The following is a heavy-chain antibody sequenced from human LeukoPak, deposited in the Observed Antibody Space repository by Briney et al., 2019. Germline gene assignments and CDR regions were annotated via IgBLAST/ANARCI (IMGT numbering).Heavy chain of an antibody. CDR1: GGTFSSYD. V-gene: IGHV1-69*13. Sequence: SVKVSCKASGGTFSSYDISWVRQAPGQGLEWMGGIIPIFGTANYAQKFQGRVTITADESTSTAYMELSSLRSENTAVYYCAREPGEQYYFDYWGQGTLVTVSS. D-gene: IGHD6-19*01. CDR3: AREPGEQYYFDY. J-gene: IGHJ4*02. CDR2: IIPIFGTA.